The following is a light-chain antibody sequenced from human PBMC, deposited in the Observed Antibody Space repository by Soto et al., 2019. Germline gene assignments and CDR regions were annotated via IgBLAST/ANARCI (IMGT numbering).Light chain of an antibody. CDR2: GAS. CDR3: QQYGSSPYP. J-gene: IGKJ2*01. V-gene: IGKV3-20*01. Sequence: EIVLTQSPGTLSLSPGERATLSCRASQSVSSSYLAWYQQKPGQAPRLLIYGASSRATGIPDRFSGSGSGTHFTLTISRLEPEDFAVYYCQQYGSSPYPFGRGAKLEIK. CDR1: QSVSSSY.